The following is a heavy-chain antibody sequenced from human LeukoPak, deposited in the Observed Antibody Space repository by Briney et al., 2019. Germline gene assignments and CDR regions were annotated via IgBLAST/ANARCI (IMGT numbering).Heavy chain of an antibody. D-gene: IGHD3-9*01. J-gene: IGHJ4*02. Sequence: RESLRLSCAASGFTFSTYSMNWVRQAPGKGLEWVSSISSSSSYIDYADSLKGRFTISRDNAKNSVYLQMNSLRAEDTAVYYCARNYGILTLGDYWGQGTLVAVCS. V-gene: IGHV3-21*06. CDR2: ISSSSSYI. CDR3: ARNYGILTLGDY. CDR1: GFTFSTYS.